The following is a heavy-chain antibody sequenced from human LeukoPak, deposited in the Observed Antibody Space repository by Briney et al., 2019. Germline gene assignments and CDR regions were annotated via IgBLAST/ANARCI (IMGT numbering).Heavy chain of an antibody. J-gene: IGHJ4*02. V-gene: IGHV3-48*02. CDR2: ISSSSSTI. CDR3: ALVTTVTYHY. CDR1: GFTFSTYS. Sequence: GGSLRLSCAASGFTFSTYSMNWVRQAPGEGLEWVSYISSSSSTIYYADSVKGRFTISRDNAENSLYLQMNSLRDEDTAVYYCALVTTVTYHYWGQGTLVTVSS. D-gene: IGHD4-17*01.